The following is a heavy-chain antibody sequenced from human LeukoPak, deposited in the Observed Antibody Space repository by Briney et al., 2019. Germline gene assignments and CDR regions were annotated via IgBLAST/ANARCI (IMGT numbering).Heavy chain of an antibody. Sequence: GGSLRLSCAASGFTFSSYWVHWVRQAPGKGLVWVSPINSDGSSTSYADSVKGRFTISRDNSKNSLYLQMNSLRTEDTALYYCAKDNGMGDCDYWGQGTLVTVSS. CDR2: INSDGSST. CDR3: AKDNGMGDCDY. J-gene: IGHJ4*02. V-gene: IGHV3-74*01. D-gene: IGHD5-24*01. CDR1: GFTFSSYW.